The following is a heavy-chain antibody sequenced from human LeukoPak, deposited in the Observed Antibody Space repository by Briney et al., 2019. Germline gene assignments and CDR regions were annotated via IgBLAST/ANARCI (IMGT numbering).Heavy chain of an antibody. CDR3: AKGIITIFGVTDYYMDV. Sequence: GGSLRLSCAASGFTFSSYAMSWVRQAPGKGLEWVSAISGSGGSTYYADSVKGRFTISRDNSKNTLYLQMNSLRAEDTAVYYCAKGIITIFGVTDYYMDVWGKGTTVTVSS. CDR1: GFTFSSYA. J-gene: IGHJ6*03. V-gene: IGHV3-23*01. CDR2: ISGSGGST. D-gene: IGHD3-3*01.